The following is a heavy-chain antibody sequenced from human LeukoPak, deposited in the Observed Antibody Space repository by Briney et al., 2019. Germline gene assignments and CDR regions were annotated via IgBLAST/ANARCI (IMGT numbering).Heavy chain of an antibody. CDR1: GFTFSSYS. CDR2: ISSSSSYI. V-gene: IGHV3-21*04. D-gene: IGHD3-22*01. CDR3: AKDYYDSSGYRPAAFDI. J-gene: IGHJ3*02. Sequence: PGGSLRLSCAASGFTFSSYSMNWVRQAPGKGLEWVSSISSSSSYIYYADSVKGRFTISRDNSKNTLYLQMNSLRAEDTAVYYCAKDYYDSSGYRPAAFDIWGQGKMVTVSS.